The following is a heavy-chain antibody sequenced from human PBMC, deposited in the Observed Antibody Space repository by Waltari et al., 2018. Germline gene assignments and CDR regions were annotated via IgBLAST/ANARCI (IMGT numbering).Heavy chain of an antibody. CDR1: GFTFSSYA. CDR2: IRGSGSST. Sequence: EVQLLESGGGLVQPGGSLRLSCAASGFTFSSYAMSWVRQAPGKGLEWVSAIRGSGSSTYYAYSVKGRFTSSRDNSKNTLYLQMNSLRAEDTAVYYCAKDLELSVAGTGDYWGQGTLVTVSS. V-gene: IGHV3-23*01. CDR3: AKDLELSVAGTGDY. J-gene: IGHJ4*02. D-gene: IGHD6-19*01.